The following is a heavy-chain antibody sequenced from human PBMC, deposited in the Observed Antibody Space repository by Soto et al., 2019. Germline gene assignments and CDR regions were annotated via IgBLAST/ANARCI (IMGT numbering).Heavy chain of an antibody. CDR3: TTDSPFEEFLLFDY. D-gene: IGHD3-10*01. V-gene: IGHV3-15*07. CDR2: IKSKTDGGTT. CDR1: GFTFSNAW. Sequence: EVQLVESGGGLVKPGGSLRLSCAASGFTFSNAWMNWVRQAPGKGLEWVGRIKSKTDGGTTDYAAPVKGRFTISRDDSKNTLYLQMNSLKTEDTAVYYYTTDSPFEEFLLFDYWGQGTLDTVSS. J-gene: IGHJ4*02.